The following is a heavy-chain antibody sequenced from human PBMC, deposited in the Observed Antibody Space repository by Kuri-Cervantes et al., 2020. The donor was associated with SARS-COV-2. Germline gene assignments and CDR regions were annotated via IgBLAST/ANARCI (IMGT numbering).Heavy chain of an antibody. Sequence: SETLSLTCTVSGGPISSSSYYWGWIRQPPGKGLEWIGSIYYSGSTYYNPSLKSRVTISVDTSKNQFSLKLSSVTAADTAVYYCARLGYCSSTNCYGDAFDIWGQGTMVTVSS. D-gene: IGHD2-2*01. V-gene: IGHV4-39*01. J-gene: IGHJ3*02. CDR3: ARLGYCSSTNCYGDAFDI. CDR2: IYYSGST. CDR1: GGPISSSSYY.